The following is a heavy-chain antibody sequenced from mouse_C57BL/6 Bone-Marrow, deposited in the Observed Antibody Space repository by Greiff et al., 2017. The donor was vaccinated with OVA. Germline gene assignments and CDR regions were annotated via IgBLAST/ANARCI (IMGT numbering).Heavy chain of an antibody. CDR1: GYTFTSYW. J-gene: IGHJ2*01. D-gene: IGHD1-1*01. Sequence: QVQLKQPGAELVKPGASVKMSCKASGYTFTSYWITWVKQRPGQGLEWIGDIYPGSGSTNYNEKFKSKATLTVDPSSSPAYMQLISLTSEDSSVSYCARWGTVVAYYFAYWGQGTTLTVSS. V-gene: IGHV1-55*01. CDR2: IYPGSGST. CDR3: ARWGTVVAYYFAY.